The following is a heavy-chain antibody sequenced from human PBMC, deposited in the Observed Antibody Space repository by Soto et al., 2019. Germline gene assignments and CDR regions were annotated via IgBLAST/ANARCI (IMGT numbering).Heavy chain of an antibody. D-gene: IGHD3-10*01. CDR1: GGSISRGGHY. CDR2: MYRGGTT. Sequence: SETLSLTCSVSGGSISRGGHYWSWIRQFPGKGLEWIGYMYRGGTTYYSPSLRSRVSMTVDTSRNQFSLSLSSTTAADSAIYYCARGSGTYYFDFDSWGQGTLLTVSS. CDR3: ARGSGTYYFDFDS. V-gene: IGHV4-31*03. J-gene: IGHJ4*02.